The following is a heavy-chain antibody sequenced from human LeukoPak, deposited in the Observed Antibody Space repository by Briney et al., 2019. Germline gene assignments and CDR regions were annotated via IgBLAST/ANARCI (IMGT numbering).Heavy chain of an antibody. CDR2: IYYSGFT. J-gene: IGHJ5*02. Sequence: SSETLSLTCTASGGSISSYYWSWLRQPPGKGLEWIGYIYYSGFTNYNPSLKSRVTMSVDTSKNQFSLKLSSVTAADTAVYYCARYGDPEVGWFDPWGQGTLVTVSS. V-gene: IGHV4-59*01. D-gene: IGHD4-17*01. CDR3: ARYGDPEVGWFDP. CDR1: GGSISSYY.